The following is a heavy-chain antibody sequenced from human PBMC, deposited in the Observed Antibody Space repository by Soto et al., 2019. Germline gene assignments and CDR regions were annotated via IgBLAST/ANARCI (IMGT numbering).Heavy chain of an antibody. CDR3: ARARIRYFDWLSPFNYYGMDV. CDR1: GYPFTGYY. V-gene: IGHV1-2*02. D-gene: IGHD3-9*01. J-gene: IGHJ6*01. Sequence: DSGKVCFKASGYPFTGYYMHLVRQAPGQGLEWMGWINPNSGGTNYAQKFHGRVTMTRDTSISTAYMELSRLRSDDTAVHYCARARIRYFDWLSPFNYYGMDVWGQGTTVTVSS. CDR2: INPNSGGT.